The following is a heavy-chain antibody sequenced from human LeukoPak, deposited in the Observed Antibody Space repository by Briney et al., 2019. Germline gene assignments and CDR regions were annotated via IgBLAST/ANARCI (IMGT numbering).Heavy chain of an antibody. Sequence: GASVKVSCKASGGTFSSSAISWVRQPPGQGLEWMGGIIPNFGTANYAQKFQGRVTITADESTSTAYMELSSLRSEDTAVYYCARDFFPIVDSTWYEIGYWGQGTLVTVSS. CDR3: ARDFFPIVDSTWYEIGY. CDR1: GGTFSSSA. CDR2: IIPNFGTA. D-gene: IGHD2-21*01. J-gene: IGHJ4*02. V-gene: IGHV1-69*13.